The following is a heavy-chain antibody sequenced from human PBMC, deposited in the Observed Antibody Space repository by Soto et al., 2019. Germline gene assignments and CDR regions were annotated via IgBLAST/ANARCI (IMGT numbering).Heavy chain of an antibody. CDR3: ARDHTEAPVAGTAYVY. Sequence: PGGSLRLSCAASGFTFSSYWMSWVRQAPGKGLEWVANIKQDGSEKYYVDSVKGRFTISRDNAKNSLYLQMNSLRAEDTAVYYCARDHTEAPVAGTAYVYWGQGTLVTVSS. D-gene: IGHD6-19*01. V-gene: IGHV3-7*04. CDR1: GFTFSSYW. CDR2: IKQDGSEK. J-gene: IGHJ4*02.